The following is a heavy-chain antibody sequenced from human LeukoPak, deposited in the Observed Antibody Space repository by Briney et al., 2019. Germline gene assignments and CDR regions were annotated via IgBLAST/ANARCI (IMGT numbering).Heavy chain of an antibody. Sequence: PGGSLRLSCTVSGLTFSDAWMSWVRQAPGKGLEWVSSISKGSGYIYQTDSVKGRFTISRDNAKNSLFLEMNSLRVEDTAVYYCVRDMGRESIFDYWGQGTLVTVSS. J-gene: IGHJ4*02. CDR1: GLTFSDAW. CDR2: ISKGSGYI. V-gene: IGHV3-21*01. CDR3: VRDMGRESIFDY. D-gene: IGHD3-10*01.